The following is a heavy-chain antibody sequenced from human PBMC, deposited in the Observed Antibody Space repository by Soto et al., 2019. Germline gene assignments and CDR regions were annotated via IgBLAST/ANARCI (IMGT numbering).Heavy chain of an antibody. CDR1: GFTFSSYD. D-gene: IGHD2-15*01. Sequence: GGSLRLSCAASGFTFSSYDMSWVRQAPGKGLEWVSGISVSGGSTYYAESVKGRFTISRDNSKNTLHLQMNSLRAEDTAVYYCAKLGYCSGGSCPTLFDYWGQGTLVTVSS. CDR2: ISVSGGST. CDR3: AKLGYCSGGSCPTLFDY. V-gene: IGHV3-23*01. J-gene: IGHJ4*02.